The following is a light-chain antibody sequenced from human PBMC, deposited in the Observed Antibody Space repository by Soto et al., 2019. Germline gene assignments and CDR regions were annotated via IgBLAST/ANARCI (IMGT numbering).Light chain of an antibody. CDR1: QSVSSN. CDR2: DAS. J-gene: IGKJ4*01. Sequence: ETALTQSPATLTVSPVERSTLSCRASQSVSSNLAWYQQKPGQPPRLLIHDASTRATGIPARFSGSGSGTELTLPISSLQSEDFTVYHCQQYNSWPLTFGGGTKVDMK. CDR3: QQYNSWPLT. V-gene: IGKV3D-15*01.